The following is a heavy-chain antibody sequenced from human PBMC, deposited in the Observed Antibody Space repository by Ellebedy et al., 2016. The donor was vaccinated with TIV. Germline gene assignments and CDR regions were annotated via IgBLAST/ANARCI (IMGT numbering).Heavy chain of an antibody. CDR1: GFIFSSYG. J-gene: IGHJ4*02. CDR2: IWYDGSTK. Sequence: PGGSLRLSCAASGFIFSSYGMHWVRQAPGKGLEWVAVIWYDGSTKYYADSVKGRFTISRDNAKTSLYLHMDSLRAEDTAVYYCARACFGGACYFEHWGQGTQVTVSS. V-gene: IGHV3-33*01. D-gene: IGHD3-3*01. CDR3: ARACFGGACYFEH.